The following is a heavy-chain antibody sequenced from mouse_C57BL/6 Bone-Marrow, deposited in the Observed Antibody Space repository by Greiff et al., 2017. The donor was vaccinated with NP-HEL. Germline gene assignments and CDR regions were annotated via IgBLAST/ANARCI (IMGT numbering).Heavy chain of an antibody. D-gene: IGHD1-1*01. CDR1: GFSLTSYG. CDR3: ARNRYYGSNYYAMDY. V-gene: IGHV2-2*01. J-gene: IGHJ4*01. Sequence: VKLVESGPGLVQPSQSLSITCTVSGFSLTSYGVHWVRQSPGKGLEWLGVIWSGGSTDYNAAFISRLSISKDNSKSQVFFKMNSLQADDTAIYYCARNRYYGSNYYAMDYWGQGTSVTVSS. CDR2: IWSGGST.